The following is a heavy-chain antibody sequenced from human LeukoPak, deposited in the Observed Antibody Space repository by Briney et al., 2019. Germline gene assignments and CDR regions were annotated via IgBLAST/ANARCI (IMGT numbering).Heavy chain of an antibody. J-gene: IGHJ3*02. CDR3: ARDFVVVPAAPEAFDI. D-gene: IGHD2-2*01. Sequence: SETLSLTCTVSGGSISSSSYYWSWIRQPPGKGLEWIGYIYYSGSTNYNPSLKSRVTISVDTSKNQFSLKLSSVTAADTAVYYCARDFVVVPAAPEAFDIWGQGTMVTVSS. CDR1: GGSISSSSYY. CDR2: IYYSGST. V-gene: IGHV4-61*01.